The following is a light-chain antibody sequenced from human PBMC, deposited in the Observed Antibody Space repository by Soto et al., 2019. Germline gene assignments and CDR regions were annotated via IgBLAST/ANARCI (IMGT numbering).Light chain of an antibody. CDR1: QSVLSSSNNKNC. CDR2: WAS. CDR3: QHYYSIPWT. J-gene: IGKJ1*01. V-gene: IGKV4-1*01. Sequence: DIVMTQSPDSLDVSLGERATINCKSSQSVLSSSNNKNCLAWYQQKPGQPPRLLIYWASTRESGVPDRFSGSGSGTDFTLTISSLQAEDVAVYYCQHYYSIPWTFGQGTKVEIK.